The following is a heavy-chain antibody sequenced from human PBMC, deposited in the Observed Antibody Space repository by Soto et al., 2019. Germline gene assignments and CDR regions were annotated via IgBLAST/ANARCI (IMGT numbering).Heavy chain of an antibody. CDR2: IHDTGRT. CDR3: ARESVSGTYRFDS. D-gene: IGHD3-16*02. J-gene: IGHJ4*02. Sequence: SETLSLTCTVSGDSLSPYYRSWIRQPAGERLEWIGRIHDTGRTNYNPSLKSRVTMSVDTSKNQFSLRVNSVTAADTAVYYCARESVSGTYRFDSWGQGTLVTVSS. CDR1: GDSLSPYY. V-gene: IGHV4-4*07.